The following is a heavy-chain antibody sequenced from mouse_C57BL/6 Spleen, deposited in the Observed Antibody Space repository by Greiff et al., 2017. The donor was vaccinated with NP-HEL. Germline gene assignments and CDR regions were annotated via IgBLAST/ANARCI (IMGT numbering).Heavy chain of an antibody. CDR3: ARPRLELYYAMDY. CDR2: IYPGDGDT. D-gene: IGHD2-2*01. Sequence: QVQLQQSGPELVKPGASVKISCKASGYAFSSSWMNWVKQRPGKGLEWIGRIYPGDGDTNYNGKFKGKATLTADKSSSTAYMQLSSLTSEDSAVYFCARPRLELYYAMDYWGQGTSVTVSS. V-gene: IGHV1-82*01. CDR1: GYAFSSSW. J-gene: IGHJ4*01.